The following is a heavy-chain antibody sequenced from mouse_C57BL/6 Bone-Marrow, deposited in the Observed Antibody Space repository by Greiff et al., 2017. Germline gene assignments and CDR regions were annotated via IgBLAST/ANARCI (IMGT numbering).Heavy chain of an antibody. CDR1: GYTFTNYW. CDR2: IYPGGGYT. J-gene: IGHJ4*01. Sequence: VQLQQSGAELVRPGPSVKMSCKASGYTFTNYWIGWAKQRPGHGLEWIGEIYPGGGYTNYNEKFKGKATLTADKSSRSAYMQFSSLTSEDSAIYYCARYYSNYYYSMDYWGQGTSVTVSS. V-gene: IGHV1-63*01. CDR3: ARYYSNYYYSMDY. D-gene: IGHD2-5*01.